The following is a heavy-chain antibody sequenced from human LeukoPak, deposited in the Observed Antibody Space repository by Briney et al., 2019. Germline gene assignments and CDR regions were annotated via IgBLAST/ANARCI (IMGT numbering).Heavy chain of an antibody. J-gene: IGHJ6*03. CDR3: GRDRHSAGSDYMDV. V-gene: IGHV1-69*13. Sequence: ASVKVSYKASGGPFTNSVINWVRQAPGQGLEWMGGIMPIFGSAKYAQKFRGRVTITAEESTNTAYMEMSSLRSEDTGVYYCGRDRHSAGSDYMDVWGKGTTVTVSS. CDR1: GGPFTNSV. D-gene: IGHD1-26*01. CDR2: IMPIFGSA.